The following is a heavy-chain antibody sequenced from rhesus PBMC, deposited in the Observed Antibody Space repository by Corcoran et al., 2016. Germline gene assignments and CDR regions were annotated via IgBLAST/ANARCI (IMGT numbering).Heavy chain of an antibody. V-gene: IGHV2-1*01. D-gene: IGHD4-29*01. Sequence: QVTLKESGPALVKPTQTLTLTCTFSGFSLSTSGMGVGWIRQPSRKTLEWLAHIYWNEDKYYSTSLKGRLTISKDTSKTQVFLTMTNMDPVDTATYYFARRQSYGSHFDDWGQGVLVTVSS. CDR2: IYWNEDK. CDR3: ARRQSYGSHFDD. J-gene: IGHJ4*01. CDR1: GFSLSTSGMG.